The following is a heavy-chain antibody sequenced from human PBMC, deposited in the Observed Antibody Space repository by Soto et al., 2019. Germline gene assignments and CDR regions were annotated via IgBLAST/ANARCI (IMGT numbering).Heavy chain of an antibody. Sequence: QVQLQESGPGVVRPSGTLSLTCAVSGDSINSNYCWTWVRQPPGKGLEWIAEIYYSGGTSYNPSLKSRVTISMDKSKNQFSLNLTSVTAADTAMYYCARDTGWGLGYWGQGTLVTVSS. CDR1: GDSINSNYC. CDR3: ARDTGWGLGY. CDR2: IYYSGGT. J-gene: IGHJ4*02. D-gene: IGHD6-19*01. V-gene: IGHV4-4*02.